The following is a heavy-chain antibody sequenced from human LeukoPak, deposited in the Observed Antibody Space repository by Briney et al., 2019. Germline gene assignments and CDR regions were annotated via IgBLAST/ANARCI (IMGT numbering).Heavy chain of an antibody. D-gene: IGHD6-13*01. V-gene: IGHV4-39*07. Sequence: SETLSLTCTVSGGSISSSSYYWGWVRQPPGKGLEWIGSIYYSGSTYYNPSLKSRVTMSVDTSKNQFSLKLSSVTAADTAVYYCARDERAAAGEDNWFDPWGQGTLVTVSS. CDR2: IYYSGST. CDR3: ARDERAAAGEDNWFDP. CDR1: GGSISSSSYY. J-gene: IGHJ5*02.